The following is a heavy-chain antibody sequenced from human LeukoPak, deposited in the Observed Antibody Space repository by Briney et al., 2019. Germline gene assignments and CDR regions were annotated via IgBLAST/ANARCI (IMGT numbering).Heavy chain of an antibody. CDR3: AKDSLRSDYYDSSGYYLPYFQH. D-gene: IGHD3-22*01. Sequence: PGGSLRLSCAASGFTFSSYGMHWVRQAPGKGLEWVAVISYDGSNKYYADSVKGRFTISRDNSKNTLYLQMNSLRAEDTAVYYCAKDSLRSDYYDSSGYYLPYFQHWGQGTLVTVSS. V-gene: IGHV3-30*18. CDR1: GFTFSSYG. J-gene: IGHJ1*01. CDR2: ISYDGSNK.